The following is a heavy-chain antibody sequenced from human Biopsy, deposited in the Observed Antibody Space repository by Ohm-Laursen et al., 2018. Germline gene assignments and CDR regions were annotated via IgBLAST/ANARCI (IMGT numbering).Heavy chain of an antibody. D-gene: IGHD3-3*01. Sequence: GASVNVSCKASGYTFTNYGISWVRQAPGHGLEWMGWISPYIGDTDYAQKLQGRVTMTTDTSTNTAYMDLRRLRSDNTAVYYCAKDRWPHVTLLGLVVFDFWGQGTLVIVSS. CDR1: GYTFTNYG. V-gene: IGHV1-18*01. CDR3: AKDRWPHVTLLGLVVFDF. J-gene: IGHJ4*02. CDR2: ISPYIGDT.